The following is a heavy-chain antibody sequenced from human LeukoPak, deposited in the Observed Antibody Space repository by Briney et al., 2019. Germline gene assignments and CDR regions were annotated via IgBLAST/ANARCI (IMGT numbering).Heavy chain of an antibody. V-gene: IGHV4-4*07. CDR1: GGSISSYY. CDR3: ARDYGSPYYGMDV. D-gene: IGHD6-19*01. J-gene: IGHJ6*02. Sequence: SETLSLTCTVSGGSISSYYWSWIRQPAGKGLEWIGRIYTSGSTNYNPSLKTRVTMSVDTSKNQLSLRLTSVTAADTAVYYCARDYGSPYYGMDVWGQGTTVTVSS. CDR2: IYTSGST.